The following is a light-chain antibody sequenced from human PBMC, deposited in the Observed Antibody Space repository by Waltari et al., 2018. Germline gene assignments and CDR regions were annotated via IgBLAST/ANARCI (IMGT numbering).Light chain of an antibody. V-gene: IGLV2-8*01. CDR3: SSYAGTKNPYV. Sequence: QSALTQPPSAYGSAGQSVTISGTGTSSAIVGYNFVSWYQQHPGKFPKLIISEVNKRPSGVPDRFSGSKSGNTASLTVSGLQAEDEADYYCSSYAGTKNPYVFGTGTKVTVL. CDR1: SSAIVGYNF. CDR2: EVN. J-gene: IGLJ1*01.